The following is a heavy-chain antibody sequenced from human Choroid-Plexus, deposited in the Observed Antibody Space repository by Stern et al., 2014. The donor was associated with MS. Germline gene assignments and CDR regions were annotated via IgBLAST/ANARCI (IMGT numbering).Heavy chain of an antibody. CDR1: GYTFSTYW. D-gene: IGHD1-26*01. CDR2: INTDATRT. V-gene: IGHV3-74*01. CDR3: ARDRQWEVSGPSDH. J-gene: IGHJ4*02. Sequence: EVQLVESGGGLVQRGGSLRLSCGASGYTFSTYWMHWVRQVPGKGLVWVARINTDATRTSYADSVKGRFTISRDNAKNTLYLQMDSLRADDTAIYYCARDRQWEVSGPSDHWGPGTLVTVSS.